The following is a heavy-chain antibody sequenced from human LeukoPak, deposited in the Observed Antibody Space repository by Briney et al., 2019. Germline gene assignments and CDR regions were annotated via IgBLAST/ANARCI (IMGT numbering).Heavy chain of an antibody. CDR3: TRGPDYGDYYFDY. D-gene: IGHD4-17*01. V-gene: IGHV3-49*03. CDR2: IRSKVYGGTT. Sequence: GGSLRLSCTASGFTFGGYAMSWFRQAPGKGLEWVGFIRSKVYGGTTEYAASVKGRFTISRDDSKSIAYLQMNSLKTEDTAVYYCTRGPDYGDYYFDYWGQGTLVTVSS. J-gene: IGHJ4*02. CDR1: GFTFGGYA.